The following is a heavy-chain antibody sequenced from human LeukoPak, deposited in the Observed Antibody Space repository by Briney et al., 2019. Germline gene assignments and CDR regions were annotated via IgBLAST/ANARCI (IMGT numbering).Heavy chain of an antibody. Sequence: SETLSLTCAVYGGSFSGYYWSWIRQPPGKGLEWIGEINHSGSTNYNPSLKSRVTISVDTSKNQFSLKLSSVTAADAAVYYCARFGRNAGSGIYYFDYWGQGTLVTVS. CDR1: GGSFSGYY. J-gene: IGHJ4*02. D-gene: IGHD3-10*01. CDR2: INHSGST. V-gene: IGHV4-34*01. CDR3: ARFGRNAGSGIYYFDY.